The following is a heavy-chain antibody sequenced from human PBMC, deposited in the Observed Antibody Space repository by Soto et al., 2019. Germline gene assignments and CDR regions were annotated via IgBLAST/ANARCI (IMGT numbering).Heavy chain of an antibody. D-gene: IGHD6-6*01. CDR3: ASLRREYSSSPTLDP. CDR2: ISAYNGNT. CDR1: GYTITSYG. Sequence: APVKGSRKASGYTITSYGSSWLRKEPGQGLEWMGWISAYNGNTNYAQKLQGRVTMTTDTSTSTAYMELRSLRSDDTAVYYCASLRREYSSSPTLDPLCQGTLVTVSS. J-gene: IGHJ5*02. V-gene: IGHV1-18*01.